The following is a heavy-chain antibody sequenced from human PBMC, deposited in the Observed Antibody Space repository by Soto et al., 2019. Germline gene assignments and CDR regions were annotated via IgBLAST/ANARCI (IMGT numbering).Heavy chain of an antibody. D-gene: IGHD1-26*01. CDR1: GFTFSDNY. V-gene: IGHV3-72*01. Sequence: EVQLVESGGGLVQPGGSLRLSCAASGFTFSDNYMDWVRQAPGKGLEWVGRSRNKANSYSTEYAASVKGRFTISRDESKTSLYLQMNSLKTEDTAVYYCARFSGSYTRGLDYWGQGTLVTVSS. CDR3: ARFSGSYTRGLDY. J-gene: IGHJ4*02. CDR2: SRNKANSYST.